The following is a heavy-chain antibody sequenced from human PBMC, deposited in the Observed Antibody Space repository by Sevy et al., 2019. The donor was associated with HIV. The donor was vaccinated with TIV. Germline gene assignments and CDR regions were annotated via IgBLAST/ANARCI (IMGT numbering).Heavy chain of an antibody. V-gene: IGHV3-49*04. CDR1: GFTFGDYC. CDR2: LKSDVYGGTV. J-gene: IGHJ4*02. D-gene: IGHD6-13*01. Sequence: GGSLRLSCTASGFTFGDYCMSWVRQAPGKGLEWVAFLKSDVYGGTVDHAASVRGRFVISRDDSKTIAYLQLNDLKTEDTGAYYCTRSIAAESIFGYWGQGALVTDSS. CDR3: TRSIAAESIFGY.